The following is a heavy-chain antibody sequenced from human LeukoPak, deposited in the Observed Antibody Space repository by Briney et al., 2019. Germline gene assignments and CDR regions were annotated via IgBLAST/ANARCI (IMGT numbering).Heavy chain of an antibody. J-gene: IGHJ4*02. Sequence: SETLSLTCTVSGGSISSYYWSWIRQPPGKGLEWIGYIFYSGSTNYNPSLKSRVTISINTSRNQFSLKLSSVTAADTAMYYCARGLYCSGGSCVLRDWGERTLVTVSS. D-gene: IGHD2-15*01. CDR1: GGSISSYY. CDR3: ARGLYCSGGSCVLRD. V-gene: IGHV4-59*01. CDR2: IFYSGST.